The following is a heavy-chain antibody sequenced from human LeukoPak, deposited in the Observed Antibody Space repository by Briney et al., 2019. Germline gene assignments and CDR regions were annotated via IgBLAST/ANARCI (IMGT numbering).Heavy chain of an antibody. D-gene: IGHD6-13*01. CDR2: TYNSGSS. V-gene: IGHV4-61*02. J-gene: IGHJ4*02. Sequence: SQTLSLTCTVSGGSISSGSYYWNWIRQPAGKGLEWIGRTYNSGSSNYNPSLKSRVTISVDTSKNQFSLKLTSVTAADTAVYYCARVRSGYSSSWLLFDYWGQGTLVTVSS. CDR3: ARVRSGYSSSWLLFDY. CDR1: GGSISSGSYY.